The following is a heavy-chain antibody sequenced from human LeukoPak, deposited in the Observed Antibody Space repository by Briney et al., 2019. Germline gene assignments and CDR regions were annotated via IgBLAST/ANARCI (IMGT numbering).Heavy chain of an antibody. CDR3: ARESKQLALSDY. D-gene: IGHD6-6*01. CDR1: GFTVSSNY. CDR2: IYSGGST. J-gene: IGHJ4*02. Sequence: GGSLRLSCAASGFTVSSNYMSWVRQAPGKGLEWVSVIYSGGSTYYADSVKGRFTISRDNSKNTLYLQMNSLRAEDTAVYYCARESKQLALSDYWGQGTLVTVSS. V-gene: IGHV3-66*01.